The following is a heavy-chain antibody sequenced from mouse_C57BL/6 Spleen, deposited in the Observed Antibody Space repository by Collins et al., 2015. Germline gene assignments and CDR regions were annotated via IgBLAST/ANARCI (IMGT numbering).Heavy chain of an antibody. CDR3: ARFAY. V-gene: IGHV1-14*01. Sequence: KGKATLTSDKSSSTAYMELSSLTSEDSAVYYCARFAYWGQGTLVTVSA. J-gene: IGHJ3*01.